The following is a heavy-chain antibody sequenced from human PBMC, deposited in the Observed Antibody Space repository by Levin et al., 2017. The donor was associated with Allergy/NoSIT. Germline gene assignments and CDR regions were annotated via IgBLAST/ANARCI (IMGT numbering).Heavy chain of an antibody. Sequence: GGSLRLSCAASGFTFSSYAMSWVRQAPGKGLEWVSAISGSGGSTYYADSVKGRFTISRDNSKNTLYLQMNSLRAEDTAVYYCAKAGAARPYYYYGMDVWGQGTTVTVSS. CDR1: GFTFSSYA. CDR2: ISGSGGST. J-gene: IGHJ6*02. CDR3: AKAGAARPYYYYGMDV. D-gene: IGHD6-6*01. V-gene: IGHV3-23*01.